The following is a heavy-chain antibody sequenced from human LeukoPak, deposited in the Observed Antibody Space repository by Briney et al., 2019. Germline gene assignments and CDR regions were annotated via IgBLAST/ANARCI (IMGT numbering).Heavy chain of an antibody. Sequence: ASVKVSCNASGYTFTSYYMHWVRQAPGQGLEWMGIINPSGGGTSYAQKFQGRVTMTRDMSTSTVYMELSSLRSDDTAVYYCARDGSGGVTTVLNWFDPWGQGTLVTVSS. CDR1: GYTFTSYY. D-gene: IGHD4-17*01. V-gene: IGHV1-46*01. CDR3: ARDGSGGVTTVLNWFDP. J-gene: IGHJ5*02. CDR2: INPSGGGT.